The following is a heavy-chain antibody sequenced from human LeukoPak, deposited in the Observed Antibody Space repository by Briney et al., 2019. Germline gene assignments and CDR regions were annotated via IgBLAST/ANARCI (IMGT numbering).Heavy chain of an antibody. J-gene: IGHJ3*01. Sequence: ASVKVSCKASGGTFSSYAISWVRQAPGQGLEWMGGIIPIFGTANYAQKFQGRVTITADKSTSTAYMELSSLRSEDTAVYYCAAGRDLQIFAALDFWGQGTMVTVSS. CDR2: IIPIFGTA. V-gene: IGHV1-69*06. CDR3: AAGRDLQIFAALDF. CDR1: GGTFSSYA. D-gene: IGHD3-3*01.